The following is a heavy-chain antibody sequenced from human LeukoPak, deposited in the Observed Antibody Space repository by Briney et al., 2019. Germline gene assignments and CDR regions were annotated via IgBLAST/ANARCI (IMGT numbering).Heavy chain of an antibody. CDR1: GFTFSSSA. V-gene: IGHV3-21*01. Sequence: GGSLRLSCAASGFTFSSSAMSWIRQAPGKGLEWVSSISGSNSYIFYADSVKGRFTVSRDNAKDSLYLQMNSLRAEDTAVYYCARALTTLTYEGYWGQGTLVTVSS. CDR2: ISGSNSYI. J-gene: IGHJ4*02. CDR3: ARALTTLTYEGY. D-gene: IGHD1-1*01.